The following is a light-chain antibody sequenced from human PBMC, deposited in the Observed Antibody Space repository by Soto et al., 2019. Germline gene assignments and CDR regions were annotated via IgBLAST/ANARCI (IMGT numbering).Light chain of an antibody. CDR2: WAS. V-gene: IGKV4-1*01. Sequence: DIVMTQSPDSLAVSLGERATINCKSSQSVLFSSNNKNYLAWYQQKPGQPPKLLIYWASTRDSGVPDRFSGSGSGPDFALTISSLQAEDVAVYYCQQYYSTPLTFGGGTKVEI. J-gene: IGKJ4*01. CDR1: QSVLFSSNNKNY. CDR3: QQYYSTPLT.